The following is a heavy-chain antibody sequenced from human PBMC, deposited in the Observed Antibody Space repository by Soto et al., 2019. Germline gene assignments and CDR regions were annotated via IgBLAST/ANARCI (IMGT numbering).Heavy chain of an antibody. D-gene: IGHD4-17*01. CDR3: ARDRSGAPLDY. J-gene: IGHJ4*02. V-gene: IGHV1-69*04. Sequence: QVQLVQSGAEVKKPGSSVKVSCKASGGTFSSYPISWVRQAPGQGLEWMGRIIPILGIANYAQKFQGRVTITADKSTSTAYLELSSLRSEDTAVYYCARDRSGAPLDYWGQGTLVSVCS. CDR2: IIPILGIA. CDR1: GGTFSSYP.